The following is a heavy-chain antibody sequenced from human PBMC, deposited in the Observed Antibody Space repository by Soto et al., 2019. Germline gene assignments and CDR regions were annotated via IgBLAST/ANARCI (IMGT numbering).Heavy chain of an antibody. CDR2: MNPNSGNT. J-gene: IGHJ4*02. Sequence: GASVKVSCKASGYTFTSYDINWVRQATGPGLEWMGWMNPNSGNTGYAQKFQGRVTMTRNTSISTAYMELSSLRSEDTAVYYCAKCLTWELQGTDYWGQGTLVTVSS. CDR3: AKCLTWELQGTDY. CDR1: GYTFTSYD. D-gene: IGHD1-26*01. V-gene: IGHV1-8*01.